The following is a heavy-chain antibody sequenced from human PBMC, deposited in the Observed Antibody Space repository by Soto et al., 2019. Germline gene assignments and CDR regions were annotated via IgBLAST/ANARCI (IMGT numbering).Heavy chain of an antibody. CDR3: ARDQRVGATVNFDY. CDR2: ISSSSSYI. Sequence: GGSLRLSCAASGFTFSSYSMNWVRQAPGKGLEWVSSISSSSSYIYYADSVKGRFTISRDNAKNSLYLQMNSLRAEDTAVYYCARDQRVGATVNFDYWGQGTLVTVSS. V-gene: IGHV3-21*01. CDR1: GFTFSSYS. D-gene: IGHD1-26*01. J-gene: IGHJ4*02.